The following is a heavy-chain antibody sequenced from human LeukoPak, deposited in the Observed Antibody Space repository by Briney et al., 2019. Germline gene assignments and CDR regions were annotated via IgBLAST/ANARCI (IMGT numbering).Heavy chain of an antibody. CDR3: ARGRGYDFWSGYYNNWFDP. D-gene: IGHD3-3*01. CDR1: GYTFTSYY. J-gene: IGHJ5*02. CDR2: INPSGGST. V-gene: IGHV1-46*01. Sequence: ASVKVSCKASGYTFTSYYMHWVRQAPGQGLEWMGIINPSGGSTSYAQKFQGRVTMTRNTSISTAYMELSSLRSEDTAVYYCARGRGYDFWSGYYNNWFDPWGQGTLVTVSS.